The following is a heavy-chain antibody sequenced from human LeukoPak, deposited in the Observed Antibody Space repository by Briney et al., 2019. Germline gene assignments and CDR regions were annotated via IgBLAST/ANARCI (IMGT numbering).Heavy chain of an antibody. CDR3: AGLVGRYSSGLYYYYFDY. V-gene: IGHV4-4*02. D-gene: IGHD3-22*01. J-gene: IGHJ4*02. CDR2: MYLSGTT. Sequence: VKPSGTLSLTCTVSGDSINSLDLWSWVRQPPGKGLEWIGEMYLSGTTHSNPSVKSRVTISIDKSKNQFSLNLSSVTAADTAVYYCAGLVGRYSSGLYYYYFDYWGQGTLVTVSS. CDR1: GDSINSLDL.